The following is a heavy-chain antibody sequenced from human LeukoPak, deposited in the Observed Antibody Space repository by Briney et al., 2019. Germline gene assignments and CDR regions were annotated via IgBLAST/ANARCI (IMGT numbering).Heavy chain of an antibody. J-gene: IGHJ4*02. CDR3: AREGVYDSSGYPDY. Sequence: GGSLRLSCAASGFTFSSYAMHWVRQAPGKGLEWVAVISYDGSNKYYADSVKGRFTISRDNSKNTLYLQMHSLRAEDTAVYYCAREGVYDSSGYPDYWGQGTLVTVSS. CDR1: GFTFSSYA. D-gene: IGHD3-22*01. CDR2: ISYDGSNK. V-gene: IGHV3-30-3*01.